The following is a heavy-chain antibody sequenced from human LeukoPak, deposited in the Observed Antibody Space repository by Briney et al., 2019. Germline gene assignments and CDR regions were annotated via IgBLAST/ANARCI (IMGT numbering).Heavy chain of an antibody. CDR1: GYTFTGYL. J-gene: IGHJ2*01. V-gene: IGHV1-2*02. CDR2: INPNSGDT. CDR3: TRALTTVATWMYL. Sequence: ASVKVSCKASGYTFTGYLMHWVRQAPGQGLGWMGWINPNSGDTKYAQKFQGRVTMTRDTSISTAYMELSRLRSDDTAVYYCTRALTTVATWMYLWGRGTLVTVSS. D-gene: IGHD4-17*01.